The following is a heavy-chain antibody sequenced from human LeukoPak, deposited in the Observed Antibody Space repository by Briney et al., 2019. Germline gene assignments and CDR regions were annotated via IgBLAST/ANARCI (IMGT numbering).Heavy chain of an antibody. V-gene: IGHV1-46*01. CDR1: GYTFTSYY. CDR2: INPSGGST. J-gene: IGHJ6*02. CDR3: ARERIDDCSSTSCYRDYYCGMDV. Sequence: GASVKVSFTASGYTFTSYYMHWVRQAPGQGLEWMGIINPSGGSTSYAQKFQGRVTMTRDTSTSTVYMELSSLRSEDTAVYYCARERIDDCSSTSCYRDYYCGMDVWGQGTTVTVSS. D-gene: IGHD2-2*02.